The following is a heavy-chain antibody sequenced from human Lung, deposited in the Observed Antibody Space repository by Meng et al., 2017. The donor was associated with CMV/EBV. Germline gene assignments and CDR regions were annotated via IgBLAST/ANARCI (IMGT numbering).Heavy chain of an antibody. J-gene: IGHJ4*02. Sequence: CAASGVMFSSDAMSWVRQAPGKGLGWVAAIAGSGSATYHADSVRGRFSISRDNSENTLWLQMNSLRAEDTAMYYCAKDYFSTTGFLDSWGQGTLSPSPQ. D-gene: IGHD2/OR15-2a*01. CDR3: AKDYFSTTGFLDS. CDR1: GVMFSSDA. CDR2: IAGSGSAT. V-gene: IGHV3-23*01.